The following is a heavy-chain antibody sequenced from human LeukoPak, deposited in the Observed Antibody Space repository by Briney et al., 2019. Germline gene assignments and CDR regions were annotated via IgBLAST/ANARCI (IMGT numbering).Heavy chain of an antibody. CDR3: ARSVVTQFGYFDY. Sequence: SVKVSCKASGGTFSSYAISWVRQAPGQGLEWMGGIIPIFGTANYAQKFQGRVTITADESTSTVYMELSSLRSEDTAVYYCARSVVTQFGYFDYWGQGTLVTVSS. V-gene: IGHV1-69*01. CDR2: IIPIFGTA. CDR1: GGTFSSYA. D-gene: IGHD4-23*01. J-gene: IGHJ4*02.